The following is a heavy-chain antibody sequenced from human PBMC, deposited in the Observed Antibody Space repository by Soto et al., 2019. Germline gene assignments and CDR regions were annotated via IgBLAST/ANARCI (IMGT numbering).Heavy chain of an antibody. CDR2: IDTRGGST. CDR1: GYTFTRYN. V-gene: IGHV1-46*01. CDR3: ARDLPRDLLRGSFDI. D-gene: IGHD1-26*01. J-gene: IGHJ3*02. Sequence: QAQLVQSGAEVKKPGASANISCKASGYTFTRYNIHWVRQAPGQGLEWMGIIDTRGGSTEYTQRFQGRVTMTRDTSTGTVYMELSSLGFEDTAVYYCARDLPRDLLRGSFDIWGQGTMVTVSS.